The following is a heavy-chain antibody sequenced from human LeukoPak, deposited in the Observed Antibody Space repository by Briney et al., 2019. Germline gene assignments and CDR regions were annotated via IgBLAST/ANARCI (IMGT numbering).Heavy chain of an antibody. Sequence: SETLSLTCTVSGGSISSGDYYWSWIRQPPGKGLEWIVYIYYSGSTYYNPSLKSRVTISVDTSKNQFSLKLSSVTAADTAVYYCARDLVRGVITPKDAFDIWGQGTMVTVSS. V-gene: IGHV4-30-4*08. D-gene: IGHD3-10*01. CDR2: IYYSGST. CDR3: ARDLVRGVITPKDAFDI. J-gene: IGHJ3*02. CDR1: GGSISSGDYY.